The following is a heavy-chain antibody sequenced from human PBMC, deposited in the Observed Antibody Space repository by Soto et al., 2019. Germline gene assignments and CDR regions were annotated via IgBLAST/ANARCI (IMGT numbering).Heavy chain of an antibody. V-gene: IGHV3-30*04. CDR1: GFTFSSYA. CDR3: TRSLSVDYAWFDP. D-gene: IGHD4-17*01. CDR2: ISYDGRNQ. J-gene: IGHJ5*02. Sequence: GGSLRLSCAASGFTFSSYAMHWVRQAPGKGLEWVAVISYDGRNQYYAGSVKGRFTVSGDNSKNTVSLQMNSLRTEDTAMYYCTRSLSVDYAWFDPWGQGTLVTVSS.